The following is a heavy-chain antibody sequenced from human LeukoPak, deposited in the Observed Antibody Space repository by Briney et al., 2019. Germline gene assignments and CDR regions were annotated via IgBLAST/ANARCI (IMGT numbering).Heavy chain of an antibody. CDR2: IYYSGST. CDR1: GASISSGGYY. Sequence: PSQTLSLTCTVSGASISSGGYYWTWIRQHPGKGLEWIGYIYYSGSTYYNPSLKSRVTISVDTSKNQFPLKLSSVTAADTAVCYCALGYCGGGSCYAREYFQHWGQGTLVTVSS. V-gene: IGHV4-31*03. J-gene: IGHJ1*01. CDR3: ALGYCGGGSCYAREYFQH. D-gene: IGHD2-15*01.